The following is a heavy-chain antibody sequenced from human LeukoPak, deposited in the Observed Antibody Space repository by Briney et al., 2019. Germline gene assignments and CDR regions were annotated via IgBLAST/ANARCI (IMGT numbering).Heavy chain of an antibody. Sequence: KPSETLSLTCTVSGYSISFGYYWGWIRQPPGKGLEWIGRIYTRGNTNYNPSLKSRVTISVDTSKNQFSLKLSSVTAADTAVYYCARASPPHSWYRLDWFDPWGQGTLVTVSS. CDR1: GYSISFGYY. J-gene: IGHJ5*02. CDR3: ARASPPHSWYRLDWFDP. CDR2: IYTRGNT. V-gene: IGHV4-38-2*02. D-gene: IGHD6-13*01.